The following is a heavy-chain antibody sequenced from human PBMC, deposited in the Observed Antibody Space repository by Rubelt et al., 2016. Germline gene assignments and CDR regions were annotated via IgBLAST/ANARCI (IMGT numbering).Heavy chain of an antibody. CDR1: GGSISSSNW. V-gene: IGHV4-4*02. Sequence: QLQLQESGPGLVKPSGTLSLTCAVSGGSISSSNWWSWVRQPPGKGLEWIGEIYHSGSTNYNPSLKSRVTISVDKSKNQFSLKLSSVTAADTAVYYCARDQRHYYDSSGVPHWGQGTLVTVSS. J-gene: IGHJ4*02. CDR2: IYHSGST. D-gene: IGHD3-22*01. CDR3: ARDQRHYYDSSGVPH.